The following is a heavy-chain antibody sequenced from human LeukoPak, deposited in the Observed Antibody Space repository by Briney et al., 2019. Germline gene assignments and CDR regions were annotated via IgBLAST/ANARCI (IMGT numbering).Heavy chain of an antibody. V-gene: IGHV3-21*01. CDR3: ARASPIVVVPAASDY. D-gene: IGHD2-2*01. CDR2: ISSSSSYI. CDR1: GFTFSSYA. Sequence: GGSLRLSCAASGFTFSSYAMSWVRQAPGKGLEWVSSISSSSSYIYYADSVKGRFTISRDNAKNSLYLQMNSLRAEDTAVYYCARASPIVVVPAASDYWGQGTLVTVSS. J-gene: IGHJ4*02.